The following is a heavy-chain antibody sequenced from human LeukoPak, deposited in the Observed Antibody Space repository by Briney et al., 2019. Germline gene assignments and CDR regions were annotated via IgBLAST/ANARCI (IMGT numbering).Heavy chain of an antibody. J-gene: IGHJ4*02. Sequence: PSETLSLTCAVSGYSMSSGYYWGWIRQPPGKGLEWFGSIYHSGSTYYNPSLKSRVTISVDTSKNQFSLKLSSVTAADTAVYYCARDTYYYDSSGYSYFDYWGQGTLVTVSA. D-gene: IGHD3-22*01. CDR1: GYSMSSGYY. CDR3: ARDTYYYDSSGYSYFDY. V-gene: IGHV4-38-2*02. CDR2: IYHSGST.